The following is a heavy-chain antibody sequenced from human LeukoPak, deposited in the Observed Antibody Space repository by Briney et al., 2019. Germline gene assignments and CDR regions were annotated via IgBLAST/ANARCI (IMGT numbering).Heavy chain of an antibody. CDR2: IYYSGST. CDR1: GGPISSSSYY. J-gene: IGHJ6*02. D-gene: IGHD5-18*01. CDR3: ARAHVDTAYGMDV. V-gene: IGHV4-39*01. Sequence: PSETLSLTCTVSGGPISSSSYYWGWIRQPPGKGLEWIGSIYYSGSTYYNPPLKSRVTISVDTSKNQFSLKLSSVTAADTAVYYCARAHVDTAYGMDVWGQGTTVTVSS.